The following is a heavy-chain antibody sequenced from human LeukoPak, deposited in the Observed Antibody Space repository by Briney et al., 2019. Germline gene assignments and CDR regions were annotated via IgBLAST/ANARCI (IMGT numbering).Heavy chain of an antibody. CDR3: ARADGDYGEKYYLDS. CDR2: IYHSGST. D-gene: IGHD4-17*01. CDR1: GGSFTGYY. V-gene: IGHV4-34*01. J-gene: IGHJ4*02. Sequence: PSETLSLTCAVYGGSFTGYYWSWIRQPPGKGLEWIGYIYHSGSTYYNPSLKSRVTISVDRSKNQFSLKLSSVTAADTAVYYCARADGDYGEKYYLDSWGQGTLVTVSS.